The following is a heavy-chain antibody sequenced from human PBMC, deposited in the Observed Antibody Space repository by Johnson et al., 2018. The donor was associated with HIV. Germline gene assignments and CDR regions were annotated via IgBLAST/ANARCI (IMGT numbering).Heavy chain of an antibody. CDR1: GLSFSNFG. D-gene: IGHD1-1*01. CDR2: IYSGGDT. CDR3: TTDRYDFDI. J-gene: IGHJ3*02. V-gene: IGHV3-NL1*01. Sequence: QVQLAESGGGVVQPGKSLTLSCVGSGLSFSNFGIHWVRQAPGKGPEWVSVIYSGGDTYYADSMRGQLTISRDNSKNTVYLKMNSLRAEDTAVYYCTTDRYDFDIWGQGTLVTVSS.